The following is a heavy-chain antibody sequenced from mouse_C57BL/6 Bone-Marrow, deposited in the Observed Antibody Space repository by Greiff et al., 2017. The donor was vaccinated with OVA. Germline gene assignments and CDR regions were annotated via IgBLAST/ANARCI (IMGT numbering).Heavy chain of an antibody. CDR1: GFTFSDYY. V-gene: IGHV5-12*01. CDR2: ISNGGGSA. Sequence: EVKLVESGGGLVQPGGSLKLSCAASGFTFSDYYMYWVRQTPEKRLEWVAYISNGGGSAYYPDTVKGRVTIARDNAKNTLYLQMSRLKSEDTAMYYCAREGITAFDYWGQGTTLTVSS. D-gene: IGHD1-1*01. CDR3: AREGITAFDY. J-gene: IGHJ2*01.